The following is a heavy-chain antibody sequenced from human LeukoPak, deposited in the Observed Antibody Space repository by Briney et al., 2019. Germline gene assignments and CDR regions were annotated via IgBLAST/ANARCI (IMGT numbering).Heavy chain of an antibody. V-gene: IGHV1-2*06. CDR3: ARPYSSGWYENWFGP. CDR1: GYTFTGYY. Sequence: ASVRVSCKASGYTFTGYYMPWVRQAPGQGLEWMGRINPNSGGTNYAQNFQGRVTMTRDTSISTAYMELSRLTSDDTAVYYCARPYSSGWYENWFGPWGQGTLVTASS. D-gene: IGHD6-19*01. CDR2: INPNSGGT. J-gene: IGHJ5*02.